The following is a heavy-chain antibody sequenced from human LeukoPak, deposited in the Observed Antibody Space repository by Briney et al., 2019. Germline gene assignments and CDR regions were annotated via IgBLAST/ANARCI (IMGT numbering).Heavy chain of an antibody. CDR3: ARALGITFGGVIVLFDY. D-gene: IGHD3-16*02. V-gene: IGHV1-2*02. Sequence: ASVKVSCKASGYTFTGYYMHWVRQAPGQGLEWMGWINPNSGGTNYAQKFQGRVTMTRDTSISTAYMELSRLRSDDTAVYYCARALGITFGGVIVLFDYWGQGTLVTVSS. CDR1: GYTFTGYY. J-gene: IGHJ4*02. CDR2: INPNSGGT.